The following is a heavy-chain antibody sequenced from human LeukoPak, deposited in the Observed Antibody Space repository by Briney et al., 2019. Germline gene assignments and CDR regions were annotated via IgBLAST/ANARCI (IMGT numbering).Heavy chain of an antibody. CDR2: IYPSDSDV. CDR3: ARRLSPFDSRAFDH. CDR1: GFTFNTHW. Sequence: GESLKISCKASGFTFNTHWIGWVRQMSGKGLEWMGFIYPSDSDVRYIPSFQGQVTISVDKSITTAYLQWNSLKASDTAIYSCARRLSPFDSRAFDHWGQGTVVTVSS. V-gene: IGHV5-51*01. J-gene: IGHJ4*02.